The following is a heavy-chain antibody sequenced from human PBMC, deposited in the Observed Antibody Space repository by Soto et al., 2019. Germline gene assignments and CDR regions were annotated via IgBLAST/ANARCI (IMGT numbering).Heavy chain of an antibody. CDR1: GFTFSSYE. V-gene: IGHV3-48*03. J-gene: IGHJ6*02. CDR2: ISSSGSTI. D-gene: IGHD1-26*01. Sequence: VQLVESGGGLVQPGGSLRLSCAASGFTFSSYEMNWVRQAPGKGLEWVSYISSSGSTIYYADSVKGRFTISRDNAKNSLYLQMNSLRAEDTAVYYCARFSGSYNLNYYYGMDVWGQGTTVTVSS. CDR3: ARFSGSYNLNYYYGMDV.